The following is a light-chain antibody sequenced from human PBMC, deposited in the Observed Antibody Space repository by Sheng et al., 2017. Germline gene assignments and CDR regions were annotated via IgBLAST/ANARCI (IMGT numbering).Light chain of an antibody. V-gene: IGLV3-21*02. CDR3: QAWDSSTAV. Sequence: SYELTQPPSVSVAPGQTASITCGGNSIGTKRVHWYQQKPGQAPILVVYDDSDRPSGIPERFSGSNSGNTATLTISGTQAMDEADYYCQAWDSSTAVFGGGTKLTVL. CDR1: SIGTKR. CDR2: DDS. J-gene: IGLJ2*01.